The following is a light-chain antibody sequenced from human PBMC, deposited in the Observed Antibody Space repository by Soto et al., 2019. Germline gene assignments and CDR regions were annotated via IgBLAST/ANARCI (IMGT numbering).Light chain of an antibody. J-gene: IGKJ5*01. CDR3: QQCGSSST. CDR2: AVS. Sequence: EIVLTQSPGTLSLSPGQRSTISCRASRTVDSTYLAWYQQKPGQAPRLLIYAVSDRATGIPDRFSGSGSGTDFTLTISRLEPEDFAVYYCQQCGSSSTFGQGTRLEI. V-gene: IGKV3-20*01. CDR1: RTVDSTY.